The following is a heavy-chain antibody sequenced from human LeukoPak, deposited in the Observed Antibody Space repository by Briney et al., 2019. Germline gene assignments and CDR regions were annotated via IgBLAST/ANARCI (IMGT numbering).Heavy chain of an antibody. CDR3: AKGSSMGPISFYLDY. CDR1: GYTFTSYA. CDR2: INAGNGNT. V-gene: IGHV1-3*01. D-gene: IGHD5-24*01. J-gene: IGHJ4*02. Sequence: ASVTVSCKASGYTFTSYAMHWVRLAPGQRLEWMGWINAGNGNTKYSQKFQGRVTITRDTSANTAYLELDSLTSEDTAVYYCAKGSSMGPISFYLDYWGQGTLVTVSS.